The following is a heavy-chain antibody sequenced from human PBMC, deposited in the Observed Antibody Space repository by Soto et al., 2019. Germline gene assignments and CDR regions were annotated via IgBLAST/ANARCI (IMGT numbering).Heavy chain of an antibody. Sequence: PSETLSLTCGVSGGSISSGGYSWNWIRQPPGKGLEWIGYIYQSGSSYYNPSLKSRVTIPIDRSKNQFSLKLSSVTAADTAMYYCARAHYYYGMDVWGQGTTVTVS. CDR2: IYQSGSS. CDR3: ARAHYYYGMDV. V-gene: IGHV4-30-2*01. J-gene: IGHJ6*01. CDR1: GGSISSGGYS.